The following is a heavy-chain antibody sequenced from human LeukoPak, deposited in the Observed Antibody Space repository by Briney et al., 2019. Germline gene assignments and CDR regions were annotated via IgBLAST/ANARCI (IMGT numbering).Heavy chain of an antibody. CDR2: ISSGGSYI. Sequence: GGTLRLSCAASGFTFSDYSLNWVRQTPGKGLEWVSSISSGGSYIYYADSLKGRFTISRDNAKNSLYLQMNSLRAEDTAVYYCARDTNSLFDYWGQGTLVTVSS. V-gene: IGHV3-21*01. J-gene: IGHJ4*02. CDR1: GFTFSDYS. CDR3: ARDTNSLFDY. D-gene: IGHD2-8*01.